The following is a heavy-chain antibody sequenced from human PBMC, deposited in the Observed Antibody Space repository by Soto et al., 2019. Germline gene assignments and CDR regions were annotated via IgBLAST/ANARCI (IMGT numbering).Heavy chain of an antibody. CDR3: ATPYYSSGWSDAFDI. Sequence: GGSLRLSCAASGFTFSSYSMNWVRQAPGKGLEWVSYISSSSSTIYYADSVKGRFTISRDNAKNSLYLQMNSLRDEDTAVYYCATPYYSSGWSDAFDIWGQGTMVTVSS. V-gene: IGHV3-48*02. J-gene: IGHJ3*02. D-gene: IGHD6-19*01. CDR2: ISSSSSTI. CDR1: GFTFSSYS.